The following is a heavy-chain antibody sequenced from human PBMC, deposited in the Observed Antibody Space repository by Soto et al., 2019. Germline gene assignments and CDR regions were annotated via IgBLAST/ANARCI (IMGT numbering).Heavy chain of an antibody. J-gene: IGHJ6*02. CDR2: IYWNEDK. Sequence: SGPTLVNPTQTLTLTCSFSGFSLTSSGEGVGWVRQAPGKTLEWLALIYWNEDKAYSPSLKSRLTISKDSSKKQVVLTMTKMDPVDTGTYFCAHRGWVADPDYYYYALDVWGPGTTVTVSS. D-gene: IGHD2-15*01. CDR3: AHRGWVADPDYYYYALDV. V-gene: IGHV2-5*01. CDR1: GFSLTSSGEG.